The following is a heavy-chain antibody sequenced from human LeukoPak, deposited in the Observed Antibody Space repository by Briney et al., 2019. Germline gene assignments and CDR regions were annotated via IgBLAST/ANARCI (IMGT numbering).Heavy chain of an antibody. D-gene: IGHD2-21*01. CDR2: ISSSSSTI. V-gene: IGHV3-48*01. J-gene: IGHJ4*02. CDR3: ARANTLVVPYFDY. CDR1: VFTFSSYN. Sequence: GGSLRLSCAASVFTFSSYNMNWVRQAPRKGREWVSYISSSSSTIYYADSVKGRFTISRDNAKNSLYLQMNSLRAEDTAVYYCARANTLVVPYFDYWGQGTLVTVSS.